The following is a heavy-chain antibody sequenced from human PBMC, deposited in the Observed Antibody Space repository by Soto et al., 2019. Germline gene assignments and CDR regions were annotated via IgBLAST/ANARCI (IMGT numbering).Heavy chain of an antibody. CDR2: IIPIFGTA. CDR1: GGTFSSYA. J-gene: IGHJ6*02. CDR3: ARYEDTGYSSPIPPYGMDV. V-gene: IGHV1-69*13. Sequence: ASVKVSCKASGGTFSSYAISWVRQAPGQGLEWMGGIIPIFGTANYAQKFQGRVTITADESTGTAYMELSSLRSEDTAVYYCARYEDTGYSSPIPPYGMDVWGQGTTVTVSS. D-gene: IGHD6-13*01.